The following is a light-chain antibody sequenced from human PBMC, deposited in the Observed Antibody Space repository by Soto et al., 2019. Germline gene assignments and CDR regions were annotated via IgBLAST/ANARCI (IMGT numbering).Light chain of an antibody. Sequence: ETVLTQSPATLSLSPGEGATLSCRASQSVSSYLAWYQQKPGQAPRLLIYGASSRATGIPDRFSGSGSGTDFTLTISRLEPEDFAVYYCQQYGSSQTFGQGTKVDIK. CDR2: GAS. CDR3: QQYGSSQT. V-gene: IGKV3-20*01. J-gene: IGKJ1*01. CDR1: QSVSSY.